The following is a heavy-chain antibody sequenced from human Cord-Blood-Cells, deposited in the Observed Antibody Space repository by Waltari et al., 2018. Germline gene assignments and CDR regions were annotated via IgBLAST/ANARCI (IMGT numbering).Heavy chain of an antibody. CDR1: GYTFTGYY. CDR3: ARRMTTPFYYYYMDV. Sequence: QVQLVQSGAEVKKPGASVKVSCKASGYTFTGYYMPWVRQAAGQGLEWMGWINPNSGGTNYAQKFQCRVTMTRDTSISTAYMELSRLRSDDTAVYYCARRMTTPFYYYYMDVWGKGTTVTVSS. J-gene: IGHJ6*03. V-gene: IGHV1-2*02. CDR2: INPNSGGT. D-gene: IGHD4-17*01.